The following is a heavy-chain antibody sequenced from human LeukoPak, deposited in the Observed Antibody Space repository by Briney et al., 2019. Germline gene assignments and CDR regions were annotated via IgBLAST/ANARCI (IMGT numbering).Heavy chain of an antibody. CDR3: ARTARHLDY. J-gene: IGHJ4*02. Sequence: PGGSLRLSCEASGFTFSDPYMSWIRQAPGKGLECLSYISGSGTDINYADSVRGRFTISRDNAKNLLYLQMNDLRVEDTAVYYCARTARHLDYWGQGTLVTVSS. D-gene: IGHD5-18*01. V-gene: IGHV3-11*04. CDR1: GFTFSDPY. CDR2: ISGSGTDI.